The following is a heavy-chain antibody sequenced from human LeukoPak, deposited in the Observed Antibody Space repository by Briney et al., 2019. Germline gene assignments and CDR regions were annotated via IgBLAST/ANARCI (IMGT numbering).Heavy chain of an antibody. CDR3: ARVIAAACSHYHYGMDV. Sequence: TLSLTCAVYGGSFSGYYWSWIRQPPGKGLEWIGEINHSGSTNYNPSLKSRVTISVDTSKNQFSLKLSSVTAADTAVYYCARVIAAACSHYHYGMDVWGQGTTVTVSS. V-gene: IGHV4-34*01. CDR2: INHSGST. J-gene: IGHJ6*02. D-gene: IGHD6-13*01. CDR1: GGSFSGYY.